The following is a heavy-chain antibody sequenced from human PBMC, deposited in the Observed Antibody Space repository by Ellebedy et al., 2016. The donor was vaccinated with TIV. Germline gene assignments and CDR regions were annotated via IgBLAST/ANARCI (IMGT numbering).Heavy chain of an antibody. J-gene: IGHJ4*02. CDR2: IAGRTSLI. D-gene: IGHD3-22*01. Sequence: PGGSLRLSCACSGFNFGAYSINWVRQAPGKGLEWLSYIAGRTSLIYYADSVKGRFTISRDNAKNSAFLQMNSQGVEDTAVYYCVRWGDYEGWDFWGQGTLVTVSS. CDR3: VRWGDYEGWDF. CDR1: GFNFGAYS. V-gene: IGHV3-48*04.